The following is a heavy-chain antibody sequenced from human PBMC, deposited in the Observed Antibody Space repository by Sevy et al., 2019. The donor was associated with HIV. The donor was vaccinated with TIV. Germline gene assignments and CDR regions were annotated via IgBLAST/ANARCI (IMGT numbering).Heavy chain of an antibody. Sequence: ASVKVSCRLSGYTLTELSMHWVRHTPGKGLEWLGGFDPEDGETTYAQKFRGRVTMTEDTSTDTDYMELSSLSSEDTAVYYCTTMEYYHNVIGYSSGDYWGQGTLVTVSS. CDR2: FDPEDGET. V-gene: IGHV1-24*01. CDR3: TTMEYYHNVIGYSSGDY. CDR1: GYTLTELS. D-gene: IGHD3-22*01. J-gene: IGHJ4*02.